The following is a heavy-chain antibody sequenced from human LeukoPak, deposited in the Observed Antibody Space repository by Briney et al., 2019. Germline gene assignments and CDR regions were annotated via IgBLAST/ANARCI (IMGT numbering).Heavy chain of an antibody. D-gene: IGHD3-3*01. CDR2: ISSSSSYI. CDR3: ARGGRITIFGVVIRGRNGPNYYYMDV. V-gene: IGHV3-21*01. Sequence: GSLRLSCAASGFTFSSYSMNWVRQAPGKGLEWVSSISSSSSYIYYADSVKGRFTISRDNAKNSLYLQMNSLRAEDTAVYYCARGGRITIFGVVIRGRNGPNYYYMDVWGKGTTVTVSS. J-gene: IGHJ6*03. CDR1: GFTFSSYS.